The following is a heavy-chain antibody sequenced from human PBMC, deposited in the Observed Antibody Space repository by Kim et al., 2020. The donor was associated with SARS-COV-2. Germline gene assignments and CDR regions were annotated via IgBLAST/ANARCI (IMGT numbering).Heavy chain of an antibody. Sequence: SDTLSLTCTVSGGSIRNNYYYWSWIRQHPGKGLEWIGYIYYSGTTYYNPSLKSRVIVSLDTSKNQFSLNLSSVTAADTAVYYCVRDGSPMVPPNGMDVWGQGTTVTVSS. J-gene: IGHJ6*02. D-gene: IGHD3-10*01. V-gene: IGHV4-31*03. CDR1: GGSIRNNYYY. CDR3: VRDGSPMVPPNGMDV. CDR2: IYYSGTT.